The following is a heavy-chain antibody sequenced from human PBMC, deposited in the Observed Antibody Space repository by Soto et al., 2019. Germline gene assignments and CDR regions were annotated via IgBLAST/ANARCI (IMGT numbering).Heavy chain of an antibody. D-gene: IGHD4-17*01. CDR2: LYSGGST. V-gene: IGHV3-53*01. J-gene: IGHJ4*02. Sequence: EVQLVESGGGLIQPGGSLRLSCAASGFTVSSNYMSWVRKAPGKGLEWVSLLYSGGSTYYADSVKGRFTISRDNSKNVVYLQRNSLRVEDTAVYYCARGLGNGDYGDPGDYGGQGTLVTVSS. CDR3: ARGLGNGDYGDPGDY. CDR1: GFTVSSNY.